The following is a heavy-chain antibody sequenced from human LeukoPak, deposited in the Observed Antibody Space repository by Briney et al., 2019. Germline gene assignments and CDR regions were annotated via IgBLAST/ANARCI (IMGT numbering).Heavy chain of an antibody. CDR1: GFTFSSYG. J-gene: IGHJ4*02. CDR2: ISYDGSNK. CDR3: AKEEYSGAVAGTLDY. V-gene: IGHV3-30*18. Sequence: GGSLRLSCAASGFTFSSYGMHWVGQAPGKGLEWVAVISYDGSNKYYADSVKGRFTISRDNSKNTLYLQMNSLRAEDTAVYYCAKEEYSGAVAGTLDYWGQGTLVTVSS. D-gene: IGHD6-19*01.